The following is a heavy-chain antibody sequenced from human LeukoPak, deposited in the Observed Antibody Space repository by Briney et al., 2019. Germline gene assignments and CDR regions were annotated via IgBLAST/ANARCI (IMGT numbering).Heavy chain of an antibody. J-gene: IGHJ6*03. V-gene: IGHV3-74*01. CDR3: ARDYGDYGEEDYYYYYMDV. D-gene: IGHD4-17*01. CDR2: INSDGSST. CDR1: GFTFSSYW. Sequence: GSLRLSCAASGFTFSSYWMHWVRQAPGNGLVWVSRINSDGSSTSYADSVKGRFTISRDNAKNTLYLQMNSLRAEDTAVYYCARDYGDYGEEDYYYYYMDVWGKGTTVTVSS.